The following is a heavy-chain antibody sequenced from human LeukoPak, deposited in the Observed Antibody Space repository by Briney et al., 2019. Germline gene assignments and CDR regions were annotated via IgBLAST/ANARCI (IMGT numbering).Heavy chain of an antibody. CDR3: ARAVEGRVDY. CDR1: GGSISSGGYY. D-gene: IGHD5-24*01. J-gene: IGHJ4*02. CDR2: IYYSGST. V-gene: IGHV4-31*03. Sequence: SQTLSLTCTVSGGSISSGGYYWRWIRQHPGKGLEWFGYIYYSGSTYYNPSLTSRVTISVDTSKNQFSLKLSSVTAADTAVYYCARAVEGRVDYWGQGTLVTVSS.